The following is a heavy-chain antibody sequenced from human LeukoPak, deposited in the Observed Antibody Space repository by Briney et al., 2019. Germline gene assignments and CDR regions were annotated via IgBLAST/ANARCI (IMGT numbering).Heavy chain of an antibody. D-gene: IGHD2-2*01. J-gene: IGHJ6*02. CDR2: ISGSGGST. V-gene: IGHV3-23*01. CDR3: AKEEVPAAPYYYGMDV. Sequence: GGSLRLSCAASGFTFSSYAMSWVRQAPGKGVEWVSAISGSGGSTYYADSVKGRFTISRDNSKNTLYLQMNSLRAEDTAVYYCAKEEVPAAPYYYGMDVWGQGTTVTVSS. CDR1: GFTFSSYA.